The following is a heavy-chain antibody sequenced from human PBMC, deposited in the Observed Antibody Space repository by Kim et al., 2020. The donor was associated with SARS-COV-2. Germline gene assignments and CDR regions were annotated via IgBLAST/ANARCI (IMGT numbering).Heavy chain of an antibody. CDR3: ARKSTGTSGMLGY. CDR2: ISGSGGST. J-gene: IGHJ4*02. Sequence: GGSLRLSCAASGFTFSSYAMSWVRQAPGKGLEWVSAISGSGGSTYYADSVKGRFTISRDNSKNTLYLQMNSLRAEDTAVYYCARKSTGTSGMLGYWGQGTLVTVSS. V-gene: IGHV3-23*01. D-gene: IGHD1-1*01. CDR1: GFTFSSYA.